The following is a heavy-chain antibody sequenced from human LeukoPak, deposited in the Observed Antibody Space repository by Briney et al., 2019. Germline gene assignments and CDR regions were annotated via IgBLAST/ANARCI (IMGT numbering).Heavy chain of an antibody. J-gene: IGHJ5*02. CDR2: IYYSGST. CDR1: GGSISSYY. CDR3: AREDIVVVPAARLVSWFDP. V-gene: IGHV4-59*01. Sequence: KPSETLSLTCTVSGGSISSYYWSWIRQPPGKGLEWIGYIYYSGSTNYNPSLKSRVTISVDTSKNQFSLKLSSVTAADTAVYYCAREDIVVVPAARLVSWFDPWGQGTLVTVSS. D-gene: IGHD2-2*01.